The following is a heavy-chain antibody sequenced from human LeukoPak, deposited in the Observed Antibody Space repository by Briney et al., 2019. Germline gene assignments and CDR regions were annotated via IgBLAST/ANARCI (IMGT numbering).Heavy chain of an antibody. Sequence: SETLSLTCAVYGGSFSGYYWSWIRQPPGKGLEWIGEINHSGSTNYNPSLKSRVTISVDTSKNQFSLKLSSVTAADTAVYYCARGRGLWFGELLSWGFDYWGQGTLVTVSS. D-gene: IGHD3-10*01. CDR2: INHSGST. V-gene: IGHV4-34*01. CDR1: GGSFSGYY. J-gene: IGHJ4*02. CDR3: ARGRGLWFGELLSWGFDY.